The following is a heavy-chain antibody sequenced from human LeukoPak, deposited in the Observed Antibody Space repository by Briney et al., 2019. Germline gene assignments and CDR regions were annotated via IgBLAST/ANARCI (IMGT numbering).Heavy chain of an antibody. CDR3: AKGGGYSYGYSDYYYGMDV. J-gene: IGHJ6*02. D-gene: IGHD5-18*01. V-gene: IGHV3-30*18. CDR2: ISYDGSNK. CDR1: GFTFSSYG. Sequence: GRSLRLSCAASGFTFSSYGMHWVRQAPGKGLEWVAVISYDGSNKYYADSVKGRFTISRDNSKNTLYLQMNSLRAEDTAVYYCAKGGGYSYGYSDYYYGMDVWGQGTTVTVS.